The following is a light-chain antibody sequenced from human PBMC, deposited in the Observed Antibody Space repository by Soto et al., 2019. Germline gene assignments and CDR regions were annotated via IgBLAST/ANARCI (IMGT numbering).Light chain of an antibody. J-gene: IGKJ2*01. CDR1: QGINKF. CDR3: QQLTNFRFT. CDR2: GAS. Sequence: IQLTQSPFSLSASVGDRVTITCRASQGINKFLAWYQQKPGKAPQLLIYGASTLQSGVPSRFSGSGSGTDFTLTISSLQPEDFATYYCQQLTNFRFTFGQGTKLDIK. V-gene: IGKV1-9*01.